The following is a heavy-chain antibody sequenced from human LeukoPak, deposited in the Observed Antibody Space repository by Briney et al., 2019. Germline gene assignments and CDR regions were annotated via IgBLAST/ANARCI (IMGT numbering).Heavy chain of an antibody. D-gene: IGHD2-2*02. CDR2: ISGSGGST. V-gene: IGHV3-23*01. CDR3: AKTRSPYTYYYYGMDV. J-gene: IGHJ6*02. CDR1: GFTFSSYA. Sequence: GGSLRLSCAASGFTFSSYAMSWVRQAPGKGLEWVSAISGSGGSTYYADSVKGRFTISRDNSKNTLYLQMNSLRAEDTAVYYCAKTRSPYTYYYYGMDVWGQGTTVTVSS.